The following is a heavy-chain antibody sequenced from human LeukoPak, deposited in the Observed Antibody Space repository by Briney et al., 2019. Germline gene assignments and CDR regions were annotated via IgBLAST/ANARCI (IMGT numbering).Heavy chain of an antibody. CDR2: MNPNSGNT. CDR1: GYTFTSYD. CDR3: ATFVVVPAAIFDY. V-gene: IGHV1-8*01. J-gene: IGHJ4*02. Sequence: ASVKVSCKASGYTFTSYDINWVRQATGQGLEWMGWMNPNSGNTGYAQKFQGRVTMTRDTSTSTVYMELSSLRSEDTAVYYCATFVVVPAAIFDYWGQGTLVTVSS. D-gene: IGHD2-2*01.